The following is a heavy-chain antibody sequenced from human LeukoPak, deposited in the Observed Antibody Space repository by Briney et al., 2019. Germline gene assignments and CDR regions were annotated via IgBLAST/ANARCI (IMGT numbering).Heavy chain of an antibody. D-gene: IGHD2-15*01. Sequence: ASVKVSCKASGYTFTSYYMHWVRQAPGQGLEWMGIINPSGGSTSYAQKFQGRVTMTRDTSTSTVYMELSSLRSEDTAVYYCAKEWTAATHRVKAFDIWGQGTMVTVSS. J-gene: IGHJ3*02. CDR3: AKEWTAATHRVKAFDI. V-gene: IGHV1-46*01. CDR2: INPSGGST. CDR1: GYTFTSYY.